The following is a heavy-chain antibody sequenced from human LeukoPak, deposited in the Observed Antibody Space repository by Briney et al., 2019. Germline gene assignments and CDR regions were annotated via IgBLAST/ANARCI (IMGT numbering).Heavy chain of an antibody. J-gene: IGHJ5*02. CDR1: GFTFSSYA. D-gene: IGHD3-9*01. CDR3: AKDSSYDILTGYYPPPNDWFDP. V-gene: IGHV3-23*01. CDR2: ISGSGGST. Sequence: GGSLRLSCAASGFTFSSYAMSWVRQAPGKGLEWVSAISGSGGSTYYADSVKGRFTISRDNSKNTLYLQMNSLRAEDTAVYYCAKDSSYDILTGYYPPPNDWFDPWGQGTLVTASS.